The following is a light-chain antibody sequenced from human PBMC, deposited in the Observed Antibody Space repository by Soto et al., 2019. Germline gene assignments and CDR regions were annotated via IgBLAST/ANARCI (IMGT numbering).Light chain of an antibody. J-gene: IGKJ4*01. CDR3: HQYSTSPLT. CDR1: QSVNNNY. Sequence: IVLTQSPGTLSLSPGEGATLSCRASQSVNNNYLAWYQQKPGQAPRLLIYGASKRATGIPDRFSGSGSGTDFTLTTSRLEPEDFAVYYCHQYSTSPLTFGGGTKVDIK. CDR2: GAS. V-gene: IGKV3-20*01.